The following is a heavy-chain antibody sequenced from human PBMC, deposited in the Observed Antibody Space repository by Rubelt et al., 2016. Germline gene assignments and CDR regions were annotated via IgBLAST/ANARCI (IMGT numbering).Heavy chain of an antibody. J-gene: IGHJ4*02. D-gene: IGHD3-22*01. Sequence: QVQLVQSGAEVKKPGSSVKVSCKASGGTFSSYAISWVRQAPGQGLEWMGRISAYNGNTNYAQKLQGRVTMTTDTSTSTAYMELRSLRSDDTAVYYCARVEYYYDSSGYSDYWGQGTLVTVSS. CDR3: ARVEYYYDSSGYSDY. V-gene: IGHV1-18*01. CDR1: GGTFSSYA. CDR2: ISAYNGNT.